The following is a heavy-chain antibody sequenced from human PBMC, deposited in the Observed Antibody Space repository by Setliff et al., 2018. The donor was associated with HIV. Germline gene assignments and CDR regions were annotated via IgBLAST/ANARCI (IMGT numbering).Heavy chain of an antibody. V-gene: IGHV5-51*01. D-gene: IGHD5-12*01. Sequence: GESLKISCQASGYIFTNYWIGWVRQMPGKGLVWMGIISPGDSDTRYSPSFQGQVTISADKSIDTAYLQRSSLKASDTAMYYCARRPETWLQALWERGPYYFDYWGQGTLVTVSS. J-gene: IGHJ4*02. CDR1: GYIFTNYW. CDR3: ARRPETWLQALWERGPYYFDY. CDR2: ISPGDSDT.